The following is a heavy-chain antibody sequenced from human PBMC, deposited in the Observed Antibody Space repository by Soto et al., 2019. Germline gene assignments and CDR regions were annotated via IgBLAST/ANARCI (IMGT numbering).Heavy chain of an antibody. CDR3: ARHLRRVNWFDP. CDR2: IYYSGST. V-gene: IGHV4-61*05. CDR1: GGSIDSNRYY. J-gene: IGHJ5*02. D-gene: IGHD4-17*01. Sequence: PSETLSLTCTVSGGSIDSNRYYWSWIRQPPGKGLEWIGYIYYSGSTNYNPSLKSRVTISVDTSKNQFSLKLSSVTAADTAVYYCARHLRRVNWFDPWGQGTLVTVSS.